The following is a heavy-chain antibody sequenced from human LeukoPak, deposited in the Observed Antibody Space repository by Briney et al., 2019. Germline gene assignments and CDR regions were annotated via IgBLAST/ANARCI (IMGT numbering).Heavy chain of an antibody. J-gene: IGHJ4*01. Sequence: SETLSLTCAVPADSINTYYWSWIRQPPGKGLEWIGYTYYSGSTNYNPSLKSRVTISVDTSKNQFSLKLTSVTAADTAVYFCASGESRNYYYFDYRGHGILVTVSS. D-gene: IGHD3-10*01. CDR1: ADSINTYY. V-gene: IGHV4-59*01. CDR3: ASGESRNYYYFDY. CDR2: TYYSGST.